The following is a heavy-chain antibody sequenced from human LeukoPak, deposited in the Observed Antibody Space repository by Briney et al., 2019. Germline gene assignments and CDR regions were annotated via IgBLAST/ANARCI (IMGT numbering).Heavy chain of an antibody. Sequence: GASVKVSCKASGYTFTRYYMHWVRQAPGQGLEWMGIINPSGGSTSYAQKFQGRVTMTRDTSTSTVYMELSSLRSEDTAVYYCASWGRAVAGFGYWGQGTMVTVSS. V-gene: IGHV1-46*01. CDR1: GYTFTRYY. D-gene: IGHD6-19*01. CDR3: ASWGRAVAGFGY. CDR2: INPSGGST. J-gene: IGHJ4*02.